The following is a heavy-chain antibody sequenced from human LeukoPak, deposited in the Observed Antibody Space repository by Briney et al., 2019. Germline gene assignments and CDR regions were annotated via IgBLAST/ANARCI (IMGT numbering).Heavy chain of an antibody. V-gene: IGHV3-21*01. J-gene: IGHJ6*03. CDR1: GLTYRRHS. D-gene: IGHD5-24*01. Sequence: PGGSLSLSCASSGLTYRRHSMNCARQAPAKGLEWVSSISSSSSYIYYADSVKGRFTISRDNAKNSLYLRMNSLRAEDTAVYYCARDLDNAYYYYYMDVWGKGTTVTVSS. CDR2: ISSSSSYI. CDR3: ARDLDNAYYYYYMDV.